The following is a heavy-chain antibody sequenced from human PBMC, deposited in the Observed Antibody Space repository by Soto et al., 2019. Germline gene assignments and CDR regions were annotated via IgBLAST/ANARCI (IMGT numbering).Heavy chain of an antibody. CDR2: FDPEDGET. Sequence: ASVKVFCKGSGYTLTELSMHWVRQAPGKGLEWMGGFDPEDGETIYAQKFQGRVTMTEDTSTDTAYMELSSLRSEDTAVYYCAADLNDAFDIWGQGTMVTVSS. CDR1: GYTLTELS. CDR3: AADLNDAFDI. V-gene: IGHV1-24*01. J-gene: IGHJ3*02.